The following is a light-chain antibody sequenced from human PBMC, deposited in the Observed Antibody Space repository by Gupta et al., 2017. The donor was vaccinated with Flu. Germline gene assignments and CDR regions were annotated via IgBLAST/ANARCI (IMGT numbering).Light chain of an antibody. CDR3: LQDKTSPYT. J-gene: IGKJ2*01. V-gene: IGKV3-20*01. CDR2: GTS. Sequence: GTSNRAPGIPDRFSGGGSGTDFTLTINRLEPEDSGFFYCLQDKTSPYTFGQGTKVEIK.